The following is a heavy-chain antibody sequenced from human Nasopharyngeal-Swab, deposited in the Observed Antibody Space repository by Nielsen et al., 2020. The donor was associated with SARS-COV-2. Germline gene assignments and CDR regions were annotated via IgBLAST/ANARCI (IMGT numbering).Heavy chain of an antibody. V-gene: IGHV3-23*01. CDR2: LSASGADT. J-gene: IGHJ4*02. D-gene: IGHD6-19*01. CDR1: GFTFSSYG. CDR3: AKELSVAGTSSDY. Sequence: GGSLRLSCAASGFTFSSYGMHWVRQAPGKGLEWVSTLSASGADTYYAESAKGRFTISRDNSKNTVFLQMNGLRVDDTGVYFCAKELSVAGTSSDYWGQGTLVTVSS.